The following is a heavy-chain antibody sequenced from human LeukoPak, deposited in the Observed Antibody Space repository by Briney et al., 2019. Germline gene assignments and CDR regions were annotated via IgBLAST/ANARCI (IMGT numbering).Heavy chain of an antibody. D-gene: IGHD1-1*01. CDR2: ISSSGSTI. CDR1: GFTFSSYE. V-gene: IGHV3-48*03. Sequence: GGSLRLSCAASGFTFSSYEMNWVRQAPGKGLEWVSYISSSGSTIYYADSVKGRFTISRDNAKNSLYLQMNGLRAEDTAVYYCARVRGGGTTLVYYYMDVWGKGTTVTVSS. J-gene: IGHJ6*03. CDR3: ARVRGGGTTLVYYYMDV.